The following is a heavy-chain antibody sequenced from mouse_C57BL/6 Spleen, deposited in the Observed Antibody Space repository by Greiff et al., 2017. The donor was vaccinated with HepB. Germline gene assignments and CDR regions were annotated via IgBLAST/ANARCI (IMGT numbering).Heavy chain of an antibody. V-gene: IGHV1-74*01. J-gene: IGHJ3*01. CDR3: AIYYGSSWFAY. CDR2: IHPSDSDT. CDR1: GYTFTSYW. D-gene: IGHD1-1*01. Sequence: QVHVKQPGAELVKPGASVKVSCKASGYTFTSYWLHWVKQRPGQGLEWIGRIHPSDSDTNYNQKFKGKATLTVDKSSSTAYMQLSSLTSEDSAVYYCAIYYGSSWFAYWGQGTLVTVSA.